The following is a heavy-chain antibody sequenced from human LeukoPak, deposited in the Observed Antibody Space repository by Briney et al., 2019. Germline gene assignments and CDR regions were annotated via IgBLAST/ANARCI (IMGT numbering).Heavy chain of an antibody. CDR2: IYYSGST. CDR1: GGSISSYY. V-gene: IGHV4-59*01. D-gene: IGHD2-2*01. J-gene: IGHJ4*02. Sequence: SETLSLTCTVSGGSISSYYWSWIRQPPGKGLEWIGYIYYSGSTNYNPSLKSRVTISVDTPKNQFSLKLSSVTAADTAVYYCAREGYCSSTSCYGVDYWGQGTLVTVSS. CDR3: AREGYCSSTSCYGVDY.